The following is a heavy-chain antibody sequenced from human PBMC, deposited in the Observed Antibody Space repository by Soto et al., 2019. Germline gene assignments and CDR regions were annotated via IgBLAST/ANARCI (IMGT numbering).Heavy chain of an antibody. CDR2: IYWDDDK. D-gene: IGHD2-8*02. J-gene: IGHJ6*02. CDR3: ARIYCAGGNCYRRGGFYYGMDV. Sequence: QITLKESGPTLVQPTQTLTLTCSCSGFSLTTGGMGVGWIRQPPGKALEWHALIYWDDDKGYSPSLKSRLTITKDTSKKQVVLTMTKMDPVDTATYYCARIYCAGGNCYRRGGFYYGMDVWGQGTTVTVSS. CDR1: GFSLTTGGMG. V-gene: IGHV2-5*02.